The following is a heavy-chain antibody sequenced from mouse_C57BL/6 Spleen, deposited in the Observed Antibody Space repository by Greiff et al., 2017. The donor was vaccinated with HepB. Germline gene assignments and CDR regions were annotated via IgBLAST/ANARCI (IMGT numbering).Heavy chain of an antibody. CDR1: GYTFTDYN. Sequence: EVKLMESGPELVKPGASVKMSCKASGYTFTDYNMHWVKQSHGKSLEWIGYINPNNGGTSYNQKFKGKATLTVNKSSSTAYMELRSLTSEDSAVYYCARYYGNRAWFAYWGQGTLVTVSA. V-gene: IGHV1-22*01. D-gene: IGHD2-1*01. J-gene: IGHJ3*01. CDR3: ARYYGNRAWFAY. CDR2: INPNNGGT.